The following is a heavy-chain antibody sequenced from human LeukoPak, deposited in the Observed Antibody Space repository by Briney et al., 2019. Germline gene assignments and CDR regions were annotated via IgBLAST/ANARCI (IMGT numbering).Heavy chain of an antibody. D-gene: IGHD4-23*01. CDR3: ARDDYGGKLDI. V-gene: IGHV3-33*01. Sequence: GGPLILSCAASGFTFSNYDMHWVRQAPGKGLEWVAVIWYDGSNKYYADSVKGRFTISRDNSKNTLYLQMNSLRAEDTAVYCCARDDYGGKLDIWGQGTVVTVSS. CDR2: IWYDGSNK. J-gene: IGHJ3*02. CDR1: GFTFSNYD.